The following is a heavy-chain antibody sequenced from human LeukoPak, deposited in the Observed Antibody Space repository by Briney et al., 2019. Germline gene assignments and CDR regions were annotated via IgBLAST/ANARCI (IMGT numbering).Heavy chain of an antibody. V-gene: IGHV1-69*13. CDR2: IIPIFGTA. J-gene: IGHJ5*02. CDR3: ARDRRGDYGDRKGWFDP. Sequence: SVKVSCKASGGTFSSYAISWVRQAPGQGLEWMGGIIPIFGTANYAQKFQGRVTITADESTSTAYMELSSLRSEDTAVYYCARDRRGDYGDRKGWFDPWGQGTLVTVSS. CDR1: GGTFSSYA. D-gene: IGHD4-17*01.